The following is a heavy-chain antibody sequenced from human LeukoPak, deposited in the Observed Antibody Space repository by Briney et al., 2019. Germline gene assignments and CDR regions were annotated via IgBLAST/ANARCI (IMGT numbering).Heavy chain of an antibody. Sequence: PGGSLRLSCAASGFTFSSYGMHWVRQAPGKGLEWVAVIWYDGSNKYYADSVKGRFTISRDNSKNTLYLQMNSLRAEDTAVYYCARDYGRGYYSADHFDYWGQGTLVTVSS. D-gene: IGHD5-12*01. V-gene: IGHV3-33*01. CDR3: ARDYGRGYYSADHFDY. CDR2: IWYDGSNK. J-gene: IGHJ4*02. CDR1: GFTFSSYG.